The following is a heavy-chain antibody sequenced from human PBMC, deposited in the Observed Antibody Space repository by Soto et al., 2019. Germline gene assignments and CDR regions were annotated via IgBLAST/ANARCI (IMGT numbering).Heavy chain of an antibody. J-gene: IGHJ4*02. Sequence: GALRLACAASGFTFRINAMSWGRQAPGKGLEWVSAISGSGGSTYYADSVKGRFTISRDNSKNTLFLHMNSLRAEDTAVYYCASNRGITGNTALDYWGQGTLVTVYS. V-gene: IGHV3-23*01. CDR2: ISGSGGST. CDR3: ASNRGITGNTALDY. CDR1: GFTFRINA. D-gene: IGHD1-7*01.